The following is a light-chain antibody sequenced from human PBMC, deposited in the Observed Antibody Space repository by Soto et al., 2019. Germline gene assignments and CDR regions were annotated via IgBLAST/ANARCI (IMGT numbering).Light chain of an antibody. V-gene: IGKV3-20*01. CDR1: QMVSKNY. J-gene: IGKJ1*01. CDR2: GSS. Sequence: EIVLTQSPGTLSLSAWERAALFCRASQMVSKNYLAWLLQKPGQSPSLLIYGSSSSATSIPDRFSGSGSGTDFTLTISRLEPEDVAVYYCQQYGSSGTFGQGTKVDIK. CDR3: QQYGSSGT.